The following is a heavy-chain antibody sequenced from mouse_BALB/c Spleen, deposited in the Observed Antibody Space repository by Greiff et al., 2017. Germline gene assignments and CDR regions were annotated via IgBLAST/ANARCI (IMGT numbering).Heavy chain of an antibody. CDR3: ARQGYDYDEGPWFAY. V-gene: IGHV5-12-2*01. J-gene: IGHJ3*01. CDR1: GFTFSSYT. CDR2: ISNGGGST. D-gene: IGHD2-4*01. Sequence: EVQGVESGGGLVQPGGSLKLSCAASGFTFSSYTMSWVRQTPEKRLEWVAYISNGGGSTYYPDTVKGRFTISRDNAKNTLYLQMSSLKSEDTAMYYCARQGYDYDEGPWFAYWGQGTLVTVSA.